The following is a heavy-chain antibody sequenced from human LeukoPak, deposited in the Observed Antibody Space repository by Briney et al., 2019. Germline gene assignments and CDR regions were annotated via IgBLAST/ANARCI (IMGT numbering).Heavy chain of an antibody. V-gene: IGHV3-13*01. D-gene: IGHD6-19*01. Sequence: GGSLRLSCVVSGFTFKDYDIHWVRQTTGKGLEWVSAIGSGGHAYYADSVRGRFTISREDAETSLSLQMNNLRAEDTAVYYCVRQPDSGRYGFDHWGQGTLVTVSS. CDR3: VRQPDSGRYGFDH. CDR1: GFTFKDYD. J-gene: IGHJ4*02. CDR2: IGSGGHA.